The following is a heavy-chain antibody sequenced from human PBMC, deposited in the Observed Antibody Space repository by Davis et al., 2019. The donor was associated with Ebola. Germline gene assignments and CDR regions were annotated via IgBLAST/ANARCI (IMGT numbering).Heavy chain of an antibody. Sequence: SETLSLTCAVYGGSFSGYYWSWIRQPPGKGLEWIGEIIHSGSTNYNPSLKSRVTISVDTSKNQFSLKLSSVTAADTAVYYCARVPLVTVTYDYWGQGTLVTVSS. D-gene: IGHD4-17*01. CDR2: IIHSGST. V-gene: IGHV4-34*12. J-gene: IGHJ4*02. CDR3: ARVPLVTVTYDY. CDR1: GGSFSGYY.